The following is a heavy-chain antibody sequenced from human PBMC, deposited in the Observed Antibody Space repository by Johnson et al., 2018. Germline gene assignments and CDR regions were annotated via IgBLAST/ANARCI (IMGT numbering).Heavy chain of an antibody. Sequence: VQLVQSGGGLVRPGGSLRLSCGASGFTFSSYYINWVRQAPGEGLEWVSSISSSSSYIYYADSVKGRFTISRDNSKNSLYLQMNSLRAEDTAGYYCATGYDFSTGSFDIWGQGTMVTVSS. D-gene: IGHD3-9*01. J-gene: IGHJ3*02. CDR2: ISSSSSYI. V-gene: IGHV3-21*01. CDR3: ATGYDFSTGSFDI. CDR1: GFTFSSYY.